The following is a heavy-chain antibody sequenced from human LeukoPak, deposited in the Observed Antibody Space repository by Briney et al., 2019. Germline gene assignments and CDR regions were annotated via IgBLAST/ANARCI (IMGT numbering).Heavy chain of an antibody. CDR2: MNPNSGNT. CDR3: AIYSGYDSFDY. V-gene: IGHV1-8*02. CDR1: GYTFTGYY. J-gene: IGHJ4*02. D-gene: IGHD5-12*01. Sequence: ASVKVSCKASGYTFTGYYMHWVRQAPGQGLVWMGWMNPNSGNTGYAQKFQGRVTMTRNTSISTAYMELSSLRSEDTAVYYCAIYSGYDSFDYWGQGTLVTVSS.